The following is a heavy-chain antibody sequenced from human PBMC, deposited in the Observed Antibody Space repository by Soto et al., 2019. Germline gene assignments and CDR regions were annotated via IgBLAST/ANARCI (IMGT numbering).Heavy chain of an antibody. D-gene: IGHD3-10*01. CDR2: INAGNGNT. Sequence: GASVKVSCKASGYTFTSYAMHWVRQAPGQRLEWMGWINAGNGNTKYSQKFQGRVTITRDTSASTAYMELSSLRSEDTAVYYCARHSISMVRGVIIWGQGTLVTVSS. J-gene: IGHJ4*02. CDR3: ARHSISMVRGVII. V-gene: IGHV1-3*01. CDR1: GYTFTSYA.